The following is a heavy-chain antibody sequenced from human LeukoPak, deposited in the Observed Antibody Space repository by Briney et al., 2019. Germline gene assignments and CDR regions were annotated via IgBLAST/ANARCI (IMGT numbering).Heavy chain of an antibody. CDR2: ISYDGREK. V-gene: IGHV3-30*04. J-gene: IGHJ4*02. CDR1: GFTFRNFA. Sequence: GTSLRLSCEGSGFTFRNFAMHWVRQVPGKGLEWVAVISYDGREKYFADSFKGRFTTSRDNSQNTLYLQMNSLRAEDTAVYYCARDRGMWAWAFDYCGQGALVAVSS. CDR3: ARDRGMWAWAFDY. D-gene: IGHD3-10*01.